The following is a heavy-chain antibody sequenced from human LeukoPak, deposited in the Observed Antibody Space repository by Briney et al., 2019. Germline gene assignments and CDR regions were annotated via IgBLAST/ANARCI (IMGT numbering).Heavy chain of an antibody. V-gene: IGHV3-23*01. D-gene: IGHD2-2*01. J-gene: IGHJ4*02. CDR3: ARDLRRDCSTTTCYAFDY. CDR1: GVTFSDYA. Sequence: AGGSLRLSCAASGVTFSDYAMSWVRQAPGKGLEWVSTISASGGTTYYADSVKGRFTISRDNSKNTLYLQMNSLRADDTAVYYCARDLRRDCSTTTCYAFDYWGQGTLVTVSS. CDR2: ISASGGTT.